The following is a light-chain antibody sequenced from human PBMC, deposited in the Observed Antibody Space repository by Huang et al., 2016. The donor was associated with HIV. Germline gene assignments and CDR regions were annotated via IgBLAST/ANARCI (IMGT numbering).Light chain of an antibody. CDR3: QQSYNTSWT. Sequence: DIQLTQSPSSLSASVGDRVTITCRASQNINSVVNWYKQTPGKAPNLLIYAASSLQSGVPSRFSGSGSGTDFTLTISGLQPVDLGTYYCQQSYNTSWTFGQGTTVEIK. CDR1: QNINSV. J-gene: IGKJ1*01. CDR2: AAS. V-gene: IGKV1-39*01.